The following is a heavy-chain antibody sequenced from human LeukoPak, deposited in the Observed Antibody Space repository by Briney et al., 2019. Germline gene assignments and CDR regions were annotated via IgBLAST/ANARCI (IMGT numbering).Heavy chain of an antibody. CDR2: ISASSGYM. J-gene: IGHJ4*02. D-gene: IGHD3-22*01. CDR1: GFTFSTYW. Sequence: GGSLRLSCAASGFTFSTYWMSWVRQAPGKGLEWVSSISASSGYMFYADSVKGRFTISRDNSKNTLYVQVNSLGTEDTAAYYCAKGSYYDSSGSFYFDYWGQGTLVTVSS. CDR3: AKGSYYDSSGSFYFDY. V-gene: IGHV3-23*01.